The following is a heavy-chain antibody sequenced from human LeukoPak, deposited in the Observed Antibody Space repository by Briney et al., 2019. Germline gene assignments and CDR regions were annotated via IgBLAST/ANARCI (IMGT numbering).Heavy chain of an antibody. V-gene: IGHV3-74*01. CDR3: ARDGYYYDSSGYYRYFDY. D-gene: IGHD3-22*01. J-gene: IGHJ4*02. CDR1: GFTFSSYW. Sequence: PGGSLRLSCAASGFTFSSYWMHWVRQAPGKGLVWVSRINSDGSSTSYADSVKGRFTISRDNAKNTLYLQTNSLRAEDTAVYYCARDGYYYDSSGYYRYFDYWGQGNLVTVSS. CDR2: INSDGSST.